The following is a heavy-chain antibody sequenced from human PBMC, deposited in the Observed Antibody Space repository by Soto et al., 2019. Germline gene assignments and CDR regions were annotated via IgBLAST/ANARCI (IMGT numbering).Heavy chain of an antibody. Sequence: SETLSLTCTVSGGSISSYYWSWIRQPSGKGLEWIGRIYTSGSTNYNPSLKSRVTMSVDTSKNQFSLKLSSVTAADTAVYYCARDRGSYGSGSYYWVYYYGMDVCGQGPTVTVS. V-gene: IGHV4-4*07. D-gene: IGHD3-10*01. CDR2: IYTSGST. CDR1: GGSISSYY. CDR3: ARDRGSYGSGSYYWVYYYGMDV. J-gene: IGHJ6*02.